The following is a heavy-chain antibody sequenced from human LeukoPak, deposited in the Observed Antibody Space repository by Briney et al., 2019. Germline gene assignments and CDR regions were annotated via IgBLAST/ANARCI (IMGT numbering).Heavy chain of an antibody. CDR2: VNPNSGGT. Sequence: ASVKVSCKASGYTFTVYFMHWVRQAPGQGLEWMGWVNPNSGGTNYAQKFQGRVTMTRDTSISTAYLELSRLRSDDTAVYYCARELNYDSSGYYFDYWGQGTLVTVSS. CDR3: ARELNYDSSGYYFDY. CDR1: GYTFTVYF. D-gene: IGHD3-22*01. J-gene: IGHJ4*02. V-gene: IGHV1-2*02.